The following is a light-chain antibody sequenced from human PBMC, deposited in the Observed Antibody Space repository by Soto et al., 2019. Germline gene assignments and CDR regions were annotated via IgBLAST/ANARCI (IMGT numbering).Light chain of an antibody. J-gene: IGLJ2*01. Sequence: QSALTQPASVSGSPGQSITISCTGTSSDIGGYDYVSWYQHRPGKAPKLILYEVTNRPSGVSNRFSGSKSGYTASLTISGLQAEDEAYYYCSSYSVSSSLVVFGGGTQLTVL. CDR3: SSYSVSSSLVV. V-gene: IGLV2-14*01. CDR1: SSDIGGYDY. CDR2: EVT.